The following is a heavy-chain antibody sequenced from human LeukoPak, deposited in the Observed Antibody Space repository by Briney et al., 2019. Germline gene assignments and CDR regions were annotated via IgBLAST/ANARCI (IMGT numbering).Heavy chain of an antibody. Sequence: PSETLSLTCTVSGGSLSSDSYHWGWLRQPPGRGLEWIGSRHYSGDTYYNPSLKSRVTISGDMSKNQFSLILTSVTAADTAVYYCASDNYWGQGTLVTVSS. J-gene: IGHJ4*02. V-gene: IGHV4-39*01. CDR3: ASDNY. CDR1: GGSLSSDSYH. D-gene: IGHD3-9*01. CDR2: RHYSGDT.